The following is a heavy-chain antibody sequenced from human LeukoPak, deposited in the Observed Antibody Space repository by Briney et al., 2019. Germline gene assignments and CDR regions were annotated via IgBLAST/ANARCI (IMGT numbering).Heavy chain of an antibody. V-gene: IGHV3-48*04. J-gene: IGHJ4*02. Sequence: GGSLRLSCAASGFTFSSYSMSWVRQAPGKGLEWVSYISSSSTIYYADSVKGRFTISRDNAKNSLYLQMNSLRTEDTAVYYCAREHYYDSSGDFDYWGQGTLVTVSS. CDR1: GFTFSSYS. D-gene: IGHD3-22*01. CDR3: AREHYYDSSGDFDY. CDR2: ISSSSTI.